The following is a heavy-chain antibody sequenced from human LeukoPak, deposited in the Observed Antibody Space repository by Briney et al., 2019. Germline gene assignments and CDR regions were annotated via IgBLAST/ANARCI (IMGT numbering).Heavy chain of an antibody. D-gene: IGHD3-22*01. J-gene: IGHJ4*02. V-gene: IGHV1-69*04. CDR3: ARTSGYYYDSIVY. CDR1: GGTFSSYA. CDR2: IIPILGIA. Sequence: SVKASCKASGGTFSSYAISWVRQAPGQGLEWMGRIIPILGIANYAQKFQGRVTITADKSTSTAYMELSSLRSEDTAVYYCARTSGYYYDSIVYWGQGTLVTVSS.